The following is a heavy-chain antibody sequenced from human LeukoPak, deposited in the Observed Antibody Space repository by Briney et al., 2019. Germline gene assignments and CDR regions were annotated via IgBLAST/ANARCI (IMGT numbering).Heavy chain of an antibody. V-gene: IGHV3-15*01. Sequence: PGGSLRLSCAGSGFTLSSAWMTWVRQAPGKGLGWVGLSKSKTDGGTTDYAAPVKGRFTISRDDSKNTLYLQINSLKTEDTAVYYCAKYCISADCYANWFGPWGQGTLVTVSS. D-gene: IGHD2-2*01. CDR1: GFTLSSAW. J-gene: IGHJ5*02. CDR2: SKSKTDGGTT. CDR3: AKYCISADCYANWFGP.